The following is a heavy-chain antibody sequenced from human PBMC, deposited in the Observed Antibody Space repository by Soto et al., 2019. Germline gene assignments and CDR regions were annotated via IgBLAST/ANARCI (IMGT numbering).Heavy chain of an antibody. J-gene: IGHJ4*02. Sequence: SETLSLTCTVSGGSISSFYWSWIRQPAGKGLEWIGRIYSGGRNNYNPSLRSRVSMSIDTSKDQFSLKLKSVTAADTALYFCARQRTSVVTQAYFDVWGPGSLVTVS. CDR3: ARQRTSVVTQAYFDV. CDR1: GGSISSFY. V-gene: IGHV4-4*07. D-gene: IGHD2-21*02. CDR2: IYSGGRN.